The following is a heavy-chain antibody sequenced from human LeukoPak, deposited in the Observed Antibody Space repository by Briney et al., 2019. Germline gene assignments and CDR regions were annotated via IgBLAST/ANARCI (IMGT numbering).Heavy chain of an antibody. V-gene: IGHV4-38-2*02. J-gene: IGHJ4*02. CDR3: ARDGRDGYNYSDY. Sequence: SETLSLTCTVSGYSISSGYYWGWIRQPPGKGLEWIGSIYHSGSTYYNPSPNSRVTISVDTSKNQFSLKLSSVTAADTAVYYCARDGRDGYNYSDYWGQGTLVTVSS. D-gene: IGHD5-24*01. CDR1: GYSISSGYY. CDR2: IYHSGST.